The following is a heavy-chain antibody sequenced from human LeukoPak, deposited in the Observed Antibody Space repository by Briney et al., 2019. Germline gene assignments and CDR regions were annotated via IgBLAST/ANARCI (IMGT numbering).Heavy chain of an antibody. CDR1: GGTFSSYA. J-gene: IGHJ4*02. CDR2: IIPIFGTA. Sequence: SVKVSCKASGGTFSSYAISWVRQAPGQGLEWMGGIIPIFGTANYAQKFQGRVTITTDESTSTAYMELSGLRSEDTAVYYCARVRFDCSSTSCYNPFDYWGQGTLVTVSS. CDR3: ARVRFDCSSTSCYNPFDY. D-gene: IGHD2-2*01. V-gene: IGHV1-69*05.